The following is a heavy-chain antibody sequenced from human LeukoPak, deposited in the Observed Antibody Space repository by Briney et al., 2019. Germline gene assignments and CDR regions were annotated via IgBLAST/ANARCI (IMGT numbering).Heavy chain of an antibody. CDR1: GFTFSSYG. J-gene: IGHJ3*02. CDR3: ASGRPFWSGSLDAFDI. CDR2: IRYDGSNK. Sequence: GGSLRLSCAASGFTFSSYGMHWVRQAPGKGLEWVAFIRYDGSNKYYTNSVKGRFTISRDNSKNTLYLQMNSLRAEDTAVYYCASGRPFWSGSLDAFDIWGQGTMVTVSS. D-gene: IGHD3-3*01. V-gene: IGHV3-30*02.